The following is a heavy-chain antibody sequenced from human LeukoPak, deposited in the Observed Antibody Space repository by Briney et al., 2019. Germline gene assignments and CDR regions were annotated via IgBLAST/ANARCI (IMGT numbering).Heavy chain of an antibody. CDR3: ARDGCSGGSCYHNW. J-gene: IGHJ5*01. CDR2: IIPILGIA. CDR1: GGTFSTYT. Sequence: SSVKGSCTASGGTFSTYTISCVRQAPGQGLESIAMIIPILGIANYPQKFQGRVTITADKSTRTAYMVLRSLRSEGTAVYYCARDGCSGGSCYHNW. V-gene: IGHV1-69*04. D-gene: IGHD2-15*01.